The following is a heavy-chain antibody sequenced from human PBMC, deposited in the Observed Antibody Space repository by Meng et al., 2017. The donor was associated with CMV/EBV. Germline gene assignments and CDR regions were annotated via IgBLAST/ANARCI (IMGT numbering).Heavy chain of an antibody. V-gene: IGHV3-30*04. J-gene: IGHJ6*02. Sequence: GESLKISCAASGFTFSSYAMHWVRQAPGKGLEWVAVISYDGSNKYYADSVKGRFTNSRDNSKNTLYLQMNSLRAEDTAVYYCARDLETYYDFWSGLYGMDVWGQGTTVTVSS. D-gene: IGHD3-3*01. CDR2: ISYDGSNK. CDR3: ARDLETYYDFWSGLYGMDV. CDR1: GFTFSSYA.